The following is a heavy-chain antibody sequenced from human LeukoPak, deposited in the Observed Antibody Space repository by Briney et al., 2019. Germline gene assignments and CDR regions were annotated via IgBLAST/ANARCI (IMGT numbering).Heavy chain of an antibody. V-gene: IGHV3-21*01. CDR3: ARAVGWNGGY. Sequence: GGSLRLSCAASGFTFSSYSMNWVRQAPGKGLEGCSSISSSSSYIYYADSVKGRFTSSRDKAKTSLYLQINSLRAEPTAVYYCARAVGWNGGYWGQGTLVTVSS. J-gene: IGHJ4*02. D-gene: IGHD1-1*01. CDR2: ISSSSSYI. CDR1: GFTFSSYS.